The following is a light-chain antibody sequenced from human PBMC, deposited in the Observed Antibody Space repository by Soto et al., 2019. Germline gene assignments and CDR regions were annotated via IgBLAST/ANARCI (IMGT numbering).Light chain of an antibody. V-gene: IGLV2-11*01. CDR3: CSYAGSYTWV. Sequence: QSALTQPRSVSGSPGQSVTISCTGTSSDVGGYNYVSWYQQHPGKAPKLMIYDVSKRPSGVPDRFSGSKSGNTASLTSSGLQAEDEDDYYCCSYAGSYTWVFGGGTKLTVL. CDR1: SSDVGGYNY. CDR2: DVS. J-gene: IGLJ3*02.